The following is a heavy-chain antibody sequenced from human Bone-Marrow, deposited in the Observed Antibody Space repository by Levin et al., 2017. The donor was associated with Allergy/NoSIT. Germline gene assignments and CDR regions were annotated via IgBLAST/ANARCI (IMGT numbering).Heavy chain of an antibody. J-gene: IGHJ4*02. CDR3: ARDQAGIDY. V-gene: IGHV3-74*01. Sequence: SGFTFSYYWMHWVRQAPGKGLVWVSRISSDGTTTRYADSVKGRFTISRDNAKNTLYLQMNSLRAEDTAVYYCARDQAGIDYWGQGTLVTVSS. D-gene: IGHD6-13*01. CDR1: GFTFSYYW. CDR2: ISSDGTTT.